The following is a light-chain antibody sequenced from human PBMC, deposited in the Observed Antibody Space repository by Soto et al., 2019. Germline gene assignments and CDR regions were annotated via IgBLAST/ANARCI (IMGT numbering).Light chain of an antibody. V-gene: IGLV1-40*01. CDR2: KNN. CDR1: GSNVGASYD. J-gene: IGLJ3*02. Sequence: VLTQPPSVSGAPVQTITMSCTGSGSNVGASYDVHWYQVLPGAGPRLLIYKNNNRPSGVPDRFSGSKSGTSASLAITGLRAEDEADYYCQSYDNILSGPLFGGGTKVTVL. CDR3: QSYDNILSGPL.